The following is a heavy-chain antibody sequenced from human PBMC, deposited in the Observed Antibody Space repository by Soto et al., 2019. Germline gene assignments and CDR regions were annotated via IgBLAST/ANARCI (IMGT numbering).Heavy chain of an antibody. V-gene: IGHV3-74*01. Sequence: EVQLVESGGGLVQPGGSLRLSCAASGFTFSNDWMHWVRQAAGKGLVWVSRINWDGSAANYADSVKGRFTISRDNDKNTGYLQMNSLRGEDTAVYCCAREPGGVYGNDSWGQGALVTVSS. J-gene: IGHJ5*01. CDR3: AREPGGVYGNDS. CDR2: INWDGSAA. CDR1: GFTFSNDW. D-gene: IGHD2-8*02.